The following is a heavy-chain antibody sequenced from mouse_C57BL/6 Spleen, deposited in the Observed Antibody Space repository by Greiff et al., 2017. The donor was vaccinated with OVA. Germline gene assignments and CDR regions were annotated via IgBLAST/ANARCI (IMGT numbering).Heavy chain of an antibody. V-gene: IGHV1-26*01. CDR1: GYTFTDYY. D-gene: IGHD1-1*01. CDR2: INPNNGGT. CDR3: ARWVLLFYAMDY. J-gene: IGHJ4*01. Sequence: EVQLQQSGPELVKPGASVKISCKASGYTFTDYYMNWVKQSHGKSLEWIGDINPNNGGTRYNQKFKGKATLTVDKSSSTAYMELRSLTSEDSAVYYCARWVLLFYAMDYWGQGTSVTVSS.